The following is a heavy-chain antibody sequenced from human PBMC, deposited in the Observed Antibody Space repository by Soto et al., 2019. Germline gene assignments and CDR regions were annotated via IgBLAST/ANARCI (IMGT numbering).Heavy chain of an antibody. V-gene: IGHV3-21*01. CDR1: VFTFIIYS. D-gene: IGHD1-1*01. Sequence: PGWSLRLACAYSVFTFIIYSIKWVRQAPGKGLEWVSSISSSSSYIYYADSVKGRFTISRDNAKNSLYLQMNSLRAEDTALYYCARSPGRDGYNHFDYWGQGIVVTVSS. CDR3: ARSPGRDGYNHFDY. J-gene: IGHJ4*02. CDR2: ISSSSSYI.